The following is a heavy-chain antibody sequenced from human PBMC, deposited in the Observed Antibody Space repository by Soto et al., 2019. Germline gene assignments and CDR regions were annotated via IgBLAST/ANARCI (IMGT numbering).Heavy chain of an antibody. J-gene: IGHJ4*02. Sequence: QVQLVASGGGVVQPGRSLRLSCAASGFTFSSYGMHWVRQAPGKGLEWVAVISYDGSNKYYADSVKGRFTISRDNSKNTLSLQMNSLRAADTAVYYCAPWFGAFDYWGQGTLVTVSS. CDR3: APWFGAFDY. V-gene: IGHV3-30*03. CDR1: GFTFSSYG. D-gene: IGHD3-10*01. CDR2: ISYDGSNK.